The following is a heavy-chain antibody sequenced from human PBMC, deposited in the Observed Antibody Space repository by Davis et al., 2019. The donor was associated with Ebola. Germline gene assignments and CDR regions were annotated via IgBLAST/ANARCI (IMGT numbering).Heavy chain of an antibody. D-gene: IGHD2-2*01. CDR2: IYPDDSDT. CDR1: GYTFTTYW. CDR3: ARHSGHCGSTSCSSLDY. J-gene: IGHJ4*02. Sequence: PGGSLRLSCQGSGYTFTTYWIGWVRQLPGKGLEWMGIIYPDDSDTRYSPSFQGQVTISADRSISTAYLHWSSLKASDTAMYYCARHSGHCGSTSCSSLDYWGQGTLVTVSS. V-gene: IGHV5-51*01.